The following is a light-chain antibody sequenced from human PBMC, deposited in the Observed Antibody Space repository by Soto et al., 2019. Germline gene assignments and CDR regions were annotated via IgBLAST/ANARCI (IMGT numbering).Light chain of an antibody. V-gene: IGKV1-12*01. CDR3: QQYGSSPRT. CDR1: QGIGSW. J-gene: IGKJ1*01. Sequence: DIQMTQSPASVSASVGDRVTITCPASQGIGSWLAWYQQKPGKAPRLLIYTASTLQSGVPSRFSGSGSGTDFTLTISRLEPEDFAVYYCQQYGSSPRTFGQGTKVDIK. CDR2: TAS.